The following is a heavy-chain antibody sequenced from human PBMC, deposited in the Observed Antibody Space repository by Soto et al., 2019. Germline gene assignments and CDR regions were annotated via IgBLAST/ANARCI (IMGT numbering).Heavy chain of an antibody. Sequence: PSVKVTCKASGGTFDTCAISWVRQAPGQGLEWMGGVIPMFLKPNYAQKFKGRVTITAVKSTNTVYMEMISLMSEDTAVYYCVRGGGEMANPPPYLYWGQGTQVTLSS. CDR3: VRGGGEMANPPPYLY. J-gene: IGHJ4*02. CDR2: VIPMFLKP. CDR1: GGTFDTCA. D-gene: IGHD3-16*01. V-gene: IGHV1-69*06.